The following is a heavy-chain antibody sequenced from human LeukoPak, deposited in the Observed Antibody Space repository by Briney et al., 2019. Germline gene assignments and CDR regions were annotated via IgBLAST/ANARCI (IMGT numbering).Heavy chain of an antibody. CDR2: ISGSGGST. Sequence: HPGGSLRLSCAASGFTFSSYAMSWVRQAPGKGLEWVSAISGSGGSTYYADSVKGRFTISRDNSKNTLYLQMNSLRAEDTAVYYCARYGVASRIVGATLVDAFDIWGQGTMVTVSS. CDR3: ARYGVASRIVGATLVDAFDI. CDR1: GFTFSSYA. V-gene: IGHV3-23*01. J-gene: IGHJ3*02. D-gene: IGHD1-26*01.